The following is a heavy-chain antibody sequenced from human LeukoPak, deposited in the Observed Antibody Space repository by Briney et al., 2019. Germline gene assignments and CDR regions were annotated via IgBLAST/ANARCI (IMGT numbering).Heavy chain of an antibody. CDR2: ISYDGSNK. Sequence: GGSLRLSCAASGFTFSSYGMHWVRQAPGKGLEWVAVISYDGSNKYYADSVKGRFTISRDNSKNTLYLQMNSLRAEDTAVYYCAKDMGFWSGCYYYGMDVWGQGTTVTVSS. D-gene: IGHD3-3*01. V-gene: IGHV3-30*18. CDR3: AKDMGFWSGCYYYGMDV. CDR1: GFTFSSYG. J-gene: IGHJ6*02.